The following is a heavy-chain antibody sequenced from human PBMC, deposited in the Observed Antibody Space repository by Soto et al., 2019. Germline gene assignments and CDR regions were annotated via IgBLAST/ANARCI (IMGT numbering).Heavy chain of an antibody. D-gene: IGHD3-10*01. CDR3: ARGGDRLYYYCYYGMDV. CDR2: ISSSGSTI. V-gene: IGHV3-11*01. CDR1: GFTFSDYY. Sequence: PGGSLRHSCAASGFTFSDYYMSWIRQAPGKGLEWVSYISSSGSTIYYADSVKGRFTISRDNAKNSLYLQMNSLRAEDTAVYYCARGGDRLYYYCYYGMDVWGQGTTVTVSS. J-gene: IGHJ6*02.